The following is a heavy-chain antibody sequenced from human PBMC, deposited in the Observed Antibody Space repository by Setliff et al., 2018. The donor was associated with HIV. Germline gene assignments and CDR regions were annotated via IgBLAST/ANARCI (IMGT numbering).Heavy chain of an antibody. J-gene: IGHJ3*02. V-gene: IGHV4-30-4*08. CDR3: AREVNIPVRGTTDDAFDI. CDR1: GASMSSGDYY. CDR2: IYYSGNS. Sequence: SETLSLTCTVSGASMSSGDYYWSWIRQPPGKGLEWIGYIYYSGNSYYNPSLRSRVTLSVDTSKNQFSLKVNSVTAADTAVYYCAREVNIPVRGTTDDAFDIWGQGTMVTVSS. D-gene: IGHD3-10*01.